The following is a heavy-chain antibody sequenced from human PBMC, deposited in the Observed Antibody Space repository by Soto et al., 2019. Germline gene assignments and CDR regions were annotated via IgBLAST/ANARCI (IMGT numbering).Heavy chain of an antibody. J-gene: IGHJ4*02. Sequence: SVKVSCKASGGTFSSYAISWVRQAPGQGLEWMGGIIPIFGTANYAQKFQGRVTITADESTSTAYMELSSLRSEDTAVYYCARSVPHYYDSSGYYYGFDYWGQGTLVTVPQ. CDR1: GGTFSSYA. V-gene: IGHV1-69*13. D-gene: IGHD3-22*01. CDR3: ARSVPHYYDSSGYYYGFDY. CDR2: IIPIFGTA.